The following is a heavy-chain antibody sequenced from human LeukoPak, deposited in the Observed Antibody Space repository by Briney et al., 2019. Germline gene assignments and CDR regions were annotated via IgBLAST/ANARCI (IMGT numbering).Heavy chain of an antibody. Sequence: PGGSLRLSCAGSGFTFDDYAMHWVRQAPGKGLEWVSGINWNSGSIDYADSVKGRFTISRDNAKNSLYLQMNSLRAEDTALYYCAKSPKDSGYYEPIDYWSQGTLVTVSS. J-gene: IGHJ4*02. CDR2: INWNSGSI. D-gene: IGHD3-22*01. CDR3: AKSPKDSGYYEPIDY. CDR1: GFTFDDYA. V-gene: IGHV3-9*01.